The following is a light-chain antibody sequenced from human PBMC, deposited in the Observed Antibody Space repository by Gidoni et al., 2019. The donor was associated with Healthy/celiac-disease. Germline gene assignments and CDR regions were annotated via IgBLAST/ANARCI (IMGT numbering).Light chain of an antibody. Sequence: DIQMTHSPSTLSASVGDRVTITCRASQSLSSWLAWYQQKPGKAPKLLIYKASSLESGVPSRFSGSGSGTEFTLTISSLQPDDFATYYCQQYNSYLYSFGQGTKLEIK. V-gene: IGKV1-5*03. CDR2: KAS. CDR3: QQYNSYLYS. CDR1: QSLSSW. J-gene: IGKJ2*03.